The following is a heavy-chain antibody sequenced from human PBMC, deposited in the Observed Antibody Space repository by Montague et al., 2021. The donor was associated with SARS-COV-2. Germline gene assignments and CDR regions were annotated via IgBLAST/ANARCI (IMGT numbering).Heavy chain of an antibody. V-gene: IGHV4-59*01. CDR3: ARDGHIAARPADYDGMDV. Sequence: ETLSLTCTVSGGSISSYYWSWIRQPPGKGLEWIGYIYYSGSTNYNPSLKSRVTISVDTSKNQFSLKLSSVTAADTAVYYCARDGHIAARPADYDGMDVWGQGTTVTVSS. J-gene: IGHJ6*02. D-gene: IGHD6-6*01. CDR1: GGSISSYY. CDR2: IYYSGST.